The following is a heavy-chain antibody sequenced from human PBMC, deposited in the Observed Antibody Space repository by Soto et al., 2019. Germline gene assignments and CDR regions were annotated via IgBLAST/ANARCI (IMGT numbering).Heavy chain of an antibody. J-gene: IGHJ3*02. Sequence: QVQLVQSGAEVKKPGSSVKVSCKASGGTFSSYAISWVRQAPGQGLEWMGGIIPIFGTANYAQKFQGRVRLTAEESRVQAKLERSSLRLRAPAVYNFAREGGYVRFFGFGPASKLLDIWGQGTMVTSLQ. D-gene: IGHD3-10*02. CDR1: GGTFSSYA. CDR3: AREGGYVRFFGFGPASKLLDI. V-gene: IGHV1-69*01. CDR2: IIPIFGTA.